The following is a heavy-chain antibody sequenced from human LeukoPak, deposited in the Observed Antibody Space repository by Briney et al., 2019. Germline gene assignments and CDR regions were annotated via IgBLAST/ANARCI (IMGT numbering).Heavy chain of an antibody. CDR3: ARVAARRDSYYYYGMDV. J-gene: IGHJ6*02. CDR2: IYHSGST. D-gene: IGHD6-6*01. V-gene: IGHV4-30-4*01. Sequence: SQTLSLTCTVSGGSIGSGDYYWSWIRQPPGKGLEWMGYIYHSGSTYYNPSLKSRVTMSIDTSKNHFSLKLSSVTAADTAVYYCARVAARRDSYYYYGMDVWGQGTTVTVSS. CDR1: GGSIGSGDYY.